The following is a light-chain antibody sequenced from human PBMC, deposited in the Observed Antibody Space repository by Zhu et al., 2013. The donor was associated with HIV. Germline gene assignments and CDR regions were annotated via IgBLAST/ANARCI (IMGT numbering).Light chain of an antibody. CDR1: QSINTY. Sequence: DIQMTQSPSTLSASVGDRVTITCRASQSINTYLAWYQQKPGKAPNLLIYKASNLESGVPSRFSGSGSGTDFTLTISSLQPDDFATYYCQHYKVYPWTFGQGTKVEIK. CDR2: KAS. CDR3: QHYKVYPWT. V-gene: IGKV1-5*03. J-gene: IGKJ1*01.